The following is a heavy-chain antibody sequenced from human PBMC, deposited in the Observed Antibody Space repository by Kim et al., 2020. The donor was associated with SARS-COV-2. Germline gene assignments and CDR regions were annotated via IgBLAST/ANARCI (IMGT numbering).Heavy chain of an antibody. CDR3: ARPDTPYDYVWGSYRSPFDY. CDR2: INTNTGNP. V-gene: IGHV7-4-1*02. J-gene: IGHJ4*01. D-gene: IGHD3-16*02. CDR1: GYTFTSYA. Sequence: ASVKVSCKASGYTFTSYAMNWVRQAPGQGLEWMGWINTNTGNPTYAQGFTGRFVFSLDTSVSTAYLQISSLKAEDTAVYYCARPDTPYDYVWGSYRSPFDYWGQGTLVTVSS.